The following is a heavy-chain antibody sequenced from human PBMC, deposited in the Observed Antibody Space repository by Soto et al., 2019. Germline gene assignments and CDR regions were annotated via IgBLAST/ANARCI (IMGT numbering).Heavy chain of an antibody. CDR2: IWYDGSNK. Sequence: GGSLRLSCAASGFTFSSYGMHWVRQAPGKGLEWVAVIWYDGSNKYYADSVKGRFTISRDNSKNTLYLQMNSLRAEDAAVYYCARGYCSSTSCYRDYYYGMEVWGQGTTVTVSS. CDR3: ARGYCSSTSCYRDYYYGMEV. V-gene: IGHV3-33*01. D-gene: IGHD2-2*01. J-gene: IGHJ6*02. CDR1: GFTFSSYG.